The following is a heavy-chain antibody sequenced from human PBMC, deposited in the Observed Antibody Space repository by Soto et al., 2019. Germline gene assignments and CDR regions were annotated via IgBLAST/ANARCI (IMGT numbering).Heavy chain of an antibody. CDR1: GFTFSSYG. D-gene: IGHD5-18*01. CDR3: AKSDTALSYGFDP. V-gene: IGHV3-30*18. CDR2: ISYDGSNK. Sequence: GSLRLSCAASGFTFSSYGMHWVRQAPGKGLEWVAVISYDGSNKYYADSVKGRFTISRDNSKNTLYLQMNSLRAEDTAVYYCAKSDTALSYGFDPCGQGTVVTVSS. J-gene: IGHJ5*02.